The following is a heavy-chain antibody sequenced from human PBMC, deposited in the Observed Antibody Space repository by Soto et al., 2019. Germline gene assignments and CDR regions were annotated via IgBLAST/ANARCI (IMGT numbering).Heavy chain of an antibody. J-gene: IGHJ5*02. CDR3: ARQHCSGGSCYSNLATSDWFDP. CDR2: IYYSGNT. V-gene: IGHV4-39*01. Sequence: QLRLQESGPGLVKPSETLSLTCIVSGGSISSRSDYWGWIRQPPGKGLEWIGSIYYSGNTYYKPSLKSRVSISVDTPKNQFSLKLSSVTAADTAVYHCARQHCSGGSCYSNLATSDWFDPWGQGTLVTVSS. D-gene: IGHD2-15*01. CDR1: GGSISSRSDY.